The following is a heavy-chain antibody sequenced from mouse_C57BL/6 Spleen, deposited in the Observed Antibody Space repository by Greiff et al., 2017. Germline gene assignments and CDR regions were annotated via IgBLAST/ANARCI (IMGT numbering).Heavy chain of an antibody. CDR2: IRNKANGYTT. CDR1: GFTFTDYY. J-gene: IGHJ4*01. Sequence: EVQVVESGGGLVQPGGSLSLSCAASGFTFTDYYMSWVRQPPGTALEWLGFIRNKANGYTTEYSASVKGRFTISRDNSQRILYLQMNALRAEDSATYYCARYEGLYAMDYWGQGTSVTVSS. CDR3: ARYEGLYAMDY. V-gene: IGHV7-3*01. D-gene: IGHD3-3*01.